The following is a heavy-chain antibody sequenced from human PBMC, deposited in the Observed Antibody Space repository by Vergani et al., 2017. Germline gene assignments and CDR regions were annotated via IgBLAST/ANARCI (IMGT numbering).Heavy chain of an antibody. CDR2: IWHDGSNK. J-gene: IGHJ3*02. CDR1: GFTFSYYS. V-gene: IGHV3-33*01. D-gene: IGHD3-10*01. Sequence: QVKLVESGGGVVQPGTSLRLSCAASGFTFSYYSMHWVRQAPGKGLEWVADIWHDGSNKKYGDSVKGRFTVARENAKNTLYLQINSVRAEDTAVYYCARDAAPLGVNYIFDIWGPGTMVIVSS. CDR3: ARDAAPLGVNYIFDI.